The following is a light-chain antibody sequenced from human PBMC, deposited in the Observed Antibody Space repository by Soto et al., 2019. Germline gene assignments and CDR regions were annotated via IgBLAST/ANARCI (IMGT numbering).Light chain of an antibody. V-gene: IGLV2-14*01. J-gene: IGLJ2*01. CDR1: SSDVGGYNY. CDR2: DVS. CDR3: SSYTGSSTLVV. Sequence: SALTQPASVSGSPGQSITISCTGTSSDVGGYNYVSWYQQHPGKAPKLMIYDVSDRPSGVSNRFSGSKSGNTASLTISRIQAEDEADYYCSSYTGSSTLVVFGGGTKMTV.